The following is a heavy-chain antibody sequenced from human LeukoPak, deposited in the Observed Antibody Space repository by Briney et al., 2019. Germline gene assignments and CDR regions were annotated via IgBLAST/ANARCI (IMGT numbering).Heavy chain of an antibody. CDR3: TRVDPIAVAGDDY. CDR2: IGTAGDT. D-gene: IGHD6-19*01. J-gene: IGHJ4*02. V-gene: IGHV3-13*01. Sequence: GGSLRLSCAASGFTFNNYDMHWVRQRTGKGLEWISGIGTAGDTYHVDSVKGRFTISRDNVKNSLYLQMDSLRVEDTAVYYCTRVDPIAVAGDDYWGQGTQVAVSS. CDR1: GFTFNNYD.